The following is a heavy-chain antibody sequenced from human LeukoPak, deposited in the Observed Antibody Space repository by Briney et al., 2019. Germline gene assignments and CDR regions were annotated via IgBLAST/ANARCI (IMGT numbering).Heavy chain of an antibody. J-gene: IGHJ4*02. Sequence: GGSLRLSCAASGFTFSDYYMSWIRQAPGKGLEWVSAISGSGGSTYYADSVKGRFTISRDNSKNTLYLQMNSLRAEDTAVYYCAKDSSPGYFDWLSSRVPDYWGQGTLVTVSS. CDR3: AKDSSPGYFDWLSSRVPDY. D-gene: IGHD3-9*01. CDR2: ISGSGGST. V-gene: IGHV3-23*01. CDR1: GFTFSDYY.